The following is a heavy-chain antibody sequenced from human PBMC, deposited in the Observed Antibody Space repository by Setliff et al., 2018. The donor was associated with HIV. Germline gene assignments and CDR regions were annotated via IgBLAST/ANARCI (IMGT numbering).Heavy chain of an antibody. J-gene: IGHJ4*02. V-gene: IGHV4-39*07. CDR1: GDSVSSTDCL. Sequence: SETLSLTCSVSGDSVSSTDCLWGWFRQPPGMGLQWIVTLYNSEITNYNPSFKNRVTMSVDKSRNHFSLILNSVTAADTAIYYCVRASLPGNHVFFDYWGQGRLVTVSS. CDR3: VRASLPGNHVFFDY. CDR2: LYNSEIT.